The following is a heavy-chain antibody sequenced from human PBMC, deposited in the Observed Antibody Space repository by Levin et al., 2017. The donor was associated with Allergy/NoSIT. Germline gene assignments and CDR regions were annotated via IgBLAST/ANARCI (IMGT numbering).Heavy chain of an antibody. V-gene: IGHV4-61*01. J-gene: IGHJ4*02. D-gene: IGHD3-22*01. CDR3: ATRSSGYYLLDY. Sequence: PGGSLRLSCTVSGGSVSSGSYYWSWIRQPPGKGLEWIGYIYYSGSTNYNPSLKSRVTISVDTSKNQFSLKLSSVTAADTAVYYCATRSSGYYLLDYWGQGTLVTVSS. CDR2: IYYSGST. CDR1: GGSVSSGSYY.